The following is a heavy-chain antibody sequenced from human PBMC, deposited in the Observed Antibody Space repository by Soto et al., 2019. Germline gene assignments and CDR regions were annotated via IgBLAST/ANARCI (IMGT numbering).Heavy chain of an antibody. V-gene: IGHV3-9*01. CDR1: GFTFDDYA. CDR2: ISWNSGNI. J-gene: IGHJ4*02. Sequence: EVQLEESGGALVQPGRSLRLSCAASGFTFDDYAMHWVRQLLGKGLEWVSSISWNSGNIGYADSVKGRFTTSRDNAKNSLYLQMNSLRPEDTALYYCVRSKGGYSYGTPFDYWGQGTLVTVSS. D-gene: IGHD5-18*01. CDR3: VRSKGGYSYGTPFDY.